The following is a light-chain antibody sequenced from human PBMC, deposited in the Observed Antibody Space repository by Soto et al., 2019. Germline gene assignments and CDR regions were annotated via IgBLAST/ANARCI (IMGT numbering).Light chain of an antibody. Sequence: DIQMTQSPSTLSASVGDRVTITCRASQSISSWLAWYQQQPGKAPKLLIYDASILESVVPSRFSGSGSGTEFTLTIRSLQPDDFATYYCQQYNIYPWTFCQGTKVEIK. CDR2: DAS. CDR1: QSISSW. CDR3: QQYNIYPWT. J-gene: IGKJ1*01. V-gene: IGKV1-5*01.